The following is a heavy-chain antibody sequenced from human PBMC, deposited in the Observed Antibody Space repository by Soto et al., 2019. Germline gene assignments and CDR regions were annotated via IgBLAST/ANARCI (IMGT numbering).Heavy chain of an antibody. CDR1: GGSFSGFY. CDR2: INHSGSS. Sequence: QVQLQQWGAGLLKPSETLSLTCAVHGGSFSGFYWTWIHQPSGKGLEWIGEINHSGSSNYNPPLKSRVTMSLDTSRNQFSLSLNSVTAADTAVYYCARMAGPWYFDLWGRGTLVTVSS. J-gene: IGHJ2*01. V-gene: IGHV4-34*01. CDR3: ARMAGPWYFDL.